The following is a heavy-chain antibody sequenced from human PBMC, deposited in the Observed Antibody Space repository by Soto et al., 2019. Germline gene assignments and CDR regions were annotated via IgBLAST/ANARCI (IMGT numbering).Heavy chain of an antibody. V-gene: IGHV3-23*01. D-gene: IGHD1-26*01. CDR1: GFTFSSYA. J-gene: IGHJ4*02. CDR2: ITNGGGST. Sequence: GGSLRLSCAVSGFTFSSYAMSWVRQAPGKGLEWVSGITNGGGSTDYADSVKGRFTISRDNSRGTLYFQMNSLRAEDTALYYCARPFNSGIYSPVTYWGQGNLVTVSS. CDR3: ARPFNSGIYSPVTY.